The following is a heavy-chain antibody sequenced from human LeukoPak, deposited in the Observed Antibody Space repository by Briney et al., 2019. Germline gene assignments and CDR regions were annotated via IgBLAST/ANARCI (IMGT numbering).Heavy chain of an antibody. D-gene: IGHD3-3*01. V-gene: IGHV4-61*02. Sequence: SQTLSLTCTVSGASISTSSYYWSWIRQPAGKGLEWIGRIYASGSTNYNPSLKSRVTISVDTSKNQFSLKLSSMTAADTAVYYCARELRLLDLYFDYWGPGTLVTVSS. CDR1: GASISTSSYY. J-gene: IGHJ4*02. CDR3: ARELRLLDLYFDY. CDR2: IYASGST.